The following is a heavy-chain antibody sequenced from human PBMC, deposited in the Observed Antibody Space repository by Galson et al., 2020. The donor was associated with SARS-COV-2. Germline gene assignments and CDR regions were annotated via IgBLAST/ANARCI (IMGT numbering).Heavy chain of an antibody. CDR1: GGSINNFY. CDR2: VSYSGNT. D-gene: IGHD6-13*01. V-gene: IGHV4-59*08. Sequence: ETSETLSLTCTVSGGSINNFYWSWIRQPPGKGLEWIGYVSYSGNTYYNPSLKTPVTMSVDASKNQFSLKLSSVTAADTAVFYCARLSIAAEGSFDYWGQGTLVTVSS. CDR3: ARLSIAAEGSFDY. J-gene: IGHJ4*02.